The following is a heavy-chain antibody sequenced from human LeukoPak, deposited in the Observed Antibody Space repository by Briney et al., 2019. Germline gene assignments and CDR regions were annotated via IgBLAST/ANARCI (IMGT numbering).Heavy chain of an antibody. J-gene: IGHJ4*02. V-gene: IGHV5-51*01. D-gene: IGHD3-10*01. CDR3: ASFHISGKSYNGLHY. CDR2: IYPSDSDT. Sequence: GESLKISCKTSGYNFTTFWIGWVRPLPGKGLEWMGIIYPSDSDTRYSPSFQGQVTISADKSINTVYLHWNSLKASDTAMYYCASFHISGKSYNGLHYWGQGTLVTVSS. CDR1: GYNFTTFW.